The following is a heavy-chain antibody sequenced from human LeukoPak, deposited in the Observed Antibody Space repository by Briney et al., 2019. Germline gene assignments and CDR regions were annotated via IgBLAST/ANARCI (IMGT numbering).Heavy chain of an antibody. CDR1: GFTISTNY. Sequence: PGGSLRLSCAASGFTISTNYMGWVGQAPGKGLEWVSVIYSSGSTYYADSVKGRITISRDNSENTLYLQMNSLRAEDTAVYYCARDGDIVVVPAAIAGYMDVWGKGTTVTVSS. J-gene: IGHJ6*03. D-gene: IGHD2-2*01. CDR3: ARDGDIVVVPAAIAGYMDV. CDR2: IYSSGST. V-gene: IGHV3-66*01.